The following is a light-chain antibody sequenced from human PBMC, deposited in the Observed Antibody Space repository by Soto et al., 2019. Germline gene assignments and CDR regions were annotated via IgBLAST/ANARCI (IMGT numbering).Light chain of an antibody. J-gene: IGLJ3*02. V-gene: IGLV2-14*01. CDR3: CSYTVSGKVV. CDR2: EVT. CDR1: GNDVGGYNY. Sequence: QSVLTQPASVSGSPGQSITISCTGTGNDVGGYNYVSWYQQHPGKAPKLMIYEVTNRPSRVSSRFSGSKSGNTASLTISGLQAEDEADYYCCSYTVSGKVVFGGGTQLTVL.